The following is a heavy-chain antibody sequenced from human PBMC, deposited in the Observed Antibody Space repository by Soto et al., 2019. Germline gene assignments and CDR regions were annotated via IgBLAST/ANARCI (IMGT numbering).Heavy chain of an antibody. CDR3: AKFKGGVNDGLDI. V-gene: IGHV3-23*01. CDR2: ISSSGDNT. J-gene: IGHJ3*02. D-gene: IGHD1-1*01. Sequence: GGSLRLSCAASGFTFRNYAMTWVRQAPGKGLEWVSGISSSGDNTYYPSSVRGRFTISRDNSKDTLFLQMSSLRAEDTATYYCAKFKGGVNDGLDIWGQGTMVNVS. CDR1: GFTFRNYA.